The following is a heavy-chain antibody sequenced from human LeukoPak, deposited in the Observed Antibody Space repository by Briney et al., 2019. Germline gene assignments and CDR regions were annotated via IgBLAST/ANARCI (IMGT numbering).Heavy chain of an antibody. J-gene: IGHJ4*02. CDR3: ARGYFDSS. CDR2: IKEDGTQK. Sequence: PGGSLRLSCEASGFSISSHWMNWVRQAPGKGLEWVANIKEDGTQKYYVDSVKGRFTISRDNSKNSLYLQMNSLRVEDTAVYYCARGYFDSSGGQGTLVTVSS. CDR1: GFSISSHW. V-gene: IGHV3-7*04. D-gene: IGHD3-9*01.